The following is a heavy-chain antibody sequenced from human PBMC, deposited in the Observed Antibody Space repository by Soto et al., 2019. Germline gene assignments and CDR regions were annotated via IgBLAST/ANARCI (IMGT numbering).Heavy chain of an antibody. J-gene: IGHJ6*02. V-gene: IGHV3-21*01. CDR3: ARDHRYCSGSSCRPYYYYYGMDV. D-gene: IGHD2-15*01. CDR1: VLTFSSYN. Sequence: GSLRLSGAASVLTFSSYNLNWVSQAPGRGLEWVAAISGTSDYIYYADSVKGRFTISRDNAKTSLYIQMNSLRAEDTAVYYCARDHRYCSGSSCRPYYYYYGMDVWGQGTTVTVSS. CDR2: ISGTSDYI.